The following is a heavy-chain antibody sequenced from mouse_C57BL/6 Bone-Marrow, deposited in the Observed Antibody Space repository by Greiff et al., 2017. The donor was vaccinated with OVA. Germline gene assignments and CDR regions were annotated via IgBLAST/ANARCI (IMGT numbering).Heavy chain of an antibody. CDR2: ISNKANGYTT. Sequence: EVQLVESGGGLVQPGGSLSLSCAASGFTFTDYYMSWVRQPPGKGLEWLGFISNKANGYTTEYSSPVKGRFTISRDNSQSILYLHMNALRAEDSATYYGARYDGYLYYYAMDYWGQGTSVTVSS. D-gene: IGHD2-3*01. V-gene: IGHV7-3*01. J-gene: IGHJ4*01. CDR3: ARYDGYLYYYAMDY. CDR1: GFTFTDYY.